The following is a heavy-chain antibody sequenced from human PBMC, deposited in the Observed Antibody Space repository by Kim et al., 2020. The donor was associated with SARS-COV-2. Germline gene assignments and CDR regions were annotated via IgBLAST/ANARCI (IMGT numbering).Heavy chain of an antibody. CDR3: AKGRMIVVVMESYFDY. CDR1: GFTFSSYG. V-gene: IGHV3-30*18. Sequence: GGSLRLSCAASGFTFSSYGMHWVRQAPGKGLEWVAVISYDGSNKYYADSVKSRFTISRDNSKNTLYLQMNSLRAEDTAMYYCAKGRMIVVVMESYFDYWGQGTLVTVSS. D-gene: IGHD3-22*01. J-gene: IGHJ4*02. CDR2: ISYDGSNK.